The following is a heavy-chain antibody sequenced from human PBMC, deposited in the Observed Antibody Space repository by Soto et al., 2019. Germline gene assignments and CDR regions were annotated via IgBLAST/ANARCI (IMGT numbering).Heavy chain of an antibody. V-gene: IGHV1-18*04. CDR2: ISAYNGNT. CDR3: ARNSIAVAGIPYFDY. J-gene: IGHJ4*02. Sequence: ASVKVSCKASGYTFTSYGISWVRQAPGQGLEWMGWISAYNGNTNYAQKLQGRVTMTTDTSTSTAYMELRSLRSDDTAVCYCARNSIAVAGIPYFDYWGQGTLVTVSS. D-gene: IGHD6-19*01. CDR1: GYTFTSYG.